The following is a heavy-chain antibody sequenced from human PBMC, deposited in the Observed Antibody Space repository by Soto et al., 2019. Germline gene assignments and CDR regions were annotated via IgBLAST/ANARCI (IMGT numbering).Heavy chain of an antibody. CDR3: AKQIGYCSGGTCYFDY. CDR1: GFTFSTFA. CDR2: VSGSGGST. J-gene: IGHJ4*02. V-gene: IGHV3-23*01. D-gene: IGHD2-15*01. Sequence: GGSLRLSCAASGFTFSTFAMSWVRQAPGKGLEWVAAVSGSGGSTFYADSVKGRFTISRDNSKNTLYLQMNSLRVEDTAVYHCAKQIGYCSGGTCYFDYWGQGTLVTVSS.